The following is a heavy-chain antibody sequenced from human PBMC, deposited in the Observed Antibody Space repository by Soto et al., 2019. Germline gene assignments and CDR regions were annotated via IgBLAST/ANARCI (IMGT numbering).Heavy chain of an antibody. V-gene: IGHV3-23*01. D-gene: IGHD2-15*01. CDR3: ARDCSGGSCYPGMDV. Sequence: PGGSLRLSCAASEFTFSTYAMSWVRQAPGKGLEWVSGISGSGGGTYYADSVRGRFTISRDNAKNSVYLQINSLRAEDTAVYFCARDCSGGSCYPGMDVWGQGTTVTVSS. CDR2: ISGSGGGT. CDR1: EFTFSTYA. J-gene: IGHJ6*02.